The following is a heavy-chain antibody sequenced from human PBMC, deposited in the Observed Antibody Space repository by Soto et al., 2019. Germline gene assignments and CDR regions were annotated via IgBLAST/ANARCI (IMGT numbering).Heavy chain of an antibody. J-gene: IGHJ3*02. CDR1: GGSISSSNW. D-gene: IGHD3-10*01. CDR2: IYHSGST. CDR3: ARGLLWFGELLRDLYAFDI. V-gene: IGHV4-4*02. Sequence: QVQLQESGPGLVKPSGTLSLTCAVSGGSISSSNWWSWVRQPPGKGLEWIGEIYHSGSTNYNPSLKSRVTISVDKSKNQFSLKLSSVTAADTAVYYCARGLLWFGELLRDLYAFDIWGQGTMVTVSS.